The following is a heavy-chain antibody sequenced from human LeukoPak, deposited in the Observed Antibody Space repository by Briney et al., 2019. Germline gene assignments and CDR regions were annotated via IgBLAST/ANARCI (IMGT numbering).Heavy chain of an antibody. CDR1: GYTLTELS. V-gene: IGHV1-3*01. D-gene: IGHD3-22*01. Sequence: ASVKVSCKVSGYTLTELSMHWVRQAPGQRLEWMGWINAGNGNTKYSQKFQGRVTITRDTSASTAYMELSSLRSEDTAVYYCARLTYYYDSSGQNWFDPWGQGTLVTVSS. J-gene: IGHJ5*02. CDR2: INAGNGNT. CDR3: ARLTYYYDSSGQNWFDP.